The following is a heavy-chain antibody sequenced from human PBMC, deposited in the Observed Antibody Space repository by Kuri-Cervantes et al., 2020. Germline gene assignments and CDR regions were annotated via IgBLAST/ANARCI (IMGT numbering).Heavy chain of an antibody. CDR3: AREQGAAGTVFYYYGMDV. J-gene: IGHJ6*02. Sequence: GGSLRLSCAASGFTFSSYGMHWVRQAPGKGLEWVAVISYDGSNKYYADSVKGRFTISRDNAKNSLYLQMNSLRAEDTAVYYCAREQGAAGTVFYYYGMDVWGQGTTVTVSS. V-gene: IGHV3-30*03. D-gene: IGHD6-13*01. CDR1: GFTFSSYG. CDR2: ISYDGSNK.